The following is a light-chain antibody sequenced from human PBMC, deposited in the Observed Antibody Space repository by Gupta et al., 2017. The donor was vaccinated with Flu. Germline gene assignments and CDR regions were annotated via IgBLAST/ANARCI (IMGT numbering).Light chain of an antibody. J-gene: IGLJ2*01. CDR3: PYYDVNTGI. V-gene: IGLV6-57*01. CDR1: SGSIADDY. CDR2: EYN. Sequence: TVTISCTRSSGSIADDYVQWYQQRPGSTPTTVIYEYNKRPPGVPARCPAATESSSTSAPPTTSGLKTEDDDDYYCPYYDVNTGIFGGGTRLTVL.